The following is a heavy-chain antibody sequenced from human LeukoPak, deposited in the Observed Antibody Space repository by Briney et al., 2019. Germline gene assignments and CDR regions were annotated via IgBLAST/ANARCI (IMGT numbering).Heavy chain of an antibody. CDR3: GRHTDYYDGDY. J-gene: IGHJ4*02. CDR1: GASISSTSYY. Sequence: SETLSLTCTVSGASISSTSYYWGWIRQPPGEGLEWIGTICYSGSTYYNPSLKSRVTISVDTSKNQFSLKLSSVTAADTALYYCGRHTDYYDGDYWGQGTVVTVSS. CDR2: ICYSGST. D-gene: IGHD3-22*01. V-gene: IGHV4-39*01.